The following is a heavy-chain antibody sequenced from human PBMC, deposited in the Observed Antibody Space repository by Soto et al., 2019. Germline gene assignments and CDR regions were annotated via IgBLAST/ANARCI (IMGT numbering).Heavy chain of an antibody. CDR1: GYTFTSYD. D-gene: IGHD3-3*01. V-gene: IGHV1-8*01. J-gene: IGHJ6*03. Sequence: GASVKVSCKASGYTFTSYDINWVRQATGQGLEWMGWTNPNSGNTGYAQKFQGRVTMTRNTSISTAYMELSSLRSEDTAVYYCARGHDFWSGYYLPDNLRPHYYYYYMDVWGKGTTVTVSS. CDR2: TNPNSGNT. CDR3: ARGHDFWSGYYLPDNLRPHYYYYYMDV.